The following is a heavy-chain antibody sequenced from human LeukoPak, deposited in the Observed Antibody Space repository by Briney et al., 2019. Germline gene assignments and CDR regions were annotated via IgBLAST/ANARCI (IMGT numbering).Heavy chain of an antibody. CDR3: ARISSGYYRTFDY. CDR1: GYTFTSYY. V-gene: IGHV1-46*01. J-gene: IGHJ4*02. D-gene: IGHD3-22*01. CDR2: INPSGGST. Sequence: ASVKVSCKASGYTFTSYYMHWVRQAPGQGLEWMGIINPSGGSTSYAQKFQGRVTMNRDMSTSTVYMELSSLRSEDTAVYYCARISSGYYRTFDYWGQGTLVTVSS.